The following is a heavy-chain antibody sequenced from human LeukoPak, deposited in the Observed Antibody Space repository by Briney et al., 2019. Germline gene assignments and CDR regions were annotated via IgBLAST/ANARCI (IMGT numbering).Heavy chain of an antibody. CDR2: IYYSGST. V-gene: IGHV4-59*01. CDR1: GGSISSYY. D-gene: IGHD2-15*01. Sequence: KPSETLSLTCTVSGGSISSYYWSWIRQPPGKGLEWIGYIYYSGSTNYNPSLKSRVTISVDTSKNQFSLKLSSVTAADTAVYYCARGGSCSGGSCYLLDAFDIWGQGTMVTVSS. J-gene: IGHJ3*02. CDR3: ARGGSCSGGSCYLLDAFDI.